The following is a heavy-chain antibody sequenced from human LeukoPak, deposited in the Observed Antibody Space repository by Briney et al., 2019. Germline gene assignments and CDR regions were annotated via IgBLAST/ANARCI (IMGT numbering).Heavy chain of an antibody. V-gene: IGHV4-59*12. CDR2: IYYTRST. CDR3: ARSAHGGNAGVFDY. D-gene: IGHD4-23*01. J-gene: IGHJ4*02. Sequence: SETLSLTCTVSGGSISSYYWSWIRQPPGKGLEWIGYIYYTRSTHYNPSLKSRVTISVDTSKNQFSLKLSSVTAADTAVYYCARSAHGGNAGVFDYWGQGTLVTVSS. CDR1: GGSISSYY.